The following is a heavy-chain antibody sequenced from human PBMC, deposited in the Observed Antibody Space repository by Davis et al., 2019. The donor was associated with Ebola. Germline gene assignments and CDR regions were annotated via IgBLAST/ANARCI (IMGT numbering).Heavy chain of an antibody. CDR1: GFTFSSYS. CDR2: ISSSSSYI. D-gene: IGHD6-13*01. Sequence: GESLKISCAASGFTFSSYSVNWVRQAPGKGLEWVSSISSSSSYIYYADSVKGRFTISRDNAKNSLYLQMNSLRAEDTAVYYCARDGGIAAAGHFDYWGQGTLVTVSS. V-gene: IGHV3-21*01. J-gene: IGHJ4*02. CDR3: ARDGGIAAAGHFDY.